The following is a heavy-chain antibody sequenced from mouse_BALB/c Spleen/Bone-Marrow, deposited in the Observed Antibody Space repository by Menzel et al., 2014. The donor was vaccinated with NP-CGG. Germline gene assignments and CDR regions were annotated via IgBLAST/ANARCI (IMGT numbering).Heavy chain of an antibody. J-gene: IGHJ3*01. CDR1: GYKFTDYE. CDR3: TSWNGNFGWFGY. CDR2: IDPETGGT. V-gene: IGHV1-15*01. D-gene: IGHD2-1*01. Sequence: QVQLQQSGAELVRPGASVKLSCTASGYKFTDYEMHWVKQTPVHGLEWIGAIDPETGGTAYNQKFKGKATLTADKSSSTAYMELRSLTSEDTAASSCTSWNGNFGWFGYWGQGTLVTVS.